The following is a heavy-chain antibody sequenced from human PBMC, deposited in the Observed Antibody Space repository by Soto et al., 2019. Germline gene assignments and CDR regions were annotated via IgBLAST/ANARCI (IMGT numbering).Heavy chain of an antibody. D-gene: IGHD1-26*01. V-gene: IGHV4-28*01. J-gene: IGHJ4*02. CDR3: ARREIEGPIDY. CDR1: GYSISSSNW. CDR2: IYYSGTP. Sequence: QVPLQESGPGLVKPSDTLSLTCAVSGYSISSSNWWGWIRQPPGKGLEWIGYIYYSGTPYYNPSLKRRVTMSVDTAKNQVSLKLTSVTAVDAAVYYCARREIEGPIDYWGQGTLVTVSS.